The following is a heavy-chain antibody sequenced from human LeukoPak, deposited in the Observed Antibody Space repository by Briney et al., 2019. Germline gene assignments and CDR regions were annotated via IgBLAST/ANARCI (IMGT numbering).Heavy chain of an antibody. CDR1: GYTFTSYG. CDR3: ARNIVVVPAAFKGYYYYYMDV. J-gene: IGHJ6*03. CDR2: ISAYNGNT. D-gene: IGHD2-2*01. Sequence: ASVNVSCKASGYTFTSYGISWVRQAPGQGLEWMGWISAYNGNTNYAQKLQGRVTMTTVTSTSTAYMELRSLRSDDTAVYYCARNIVVVPAAFKGYYYYYMDVWGKGTTVTVSS. V-gene: IGHV1-18*01.